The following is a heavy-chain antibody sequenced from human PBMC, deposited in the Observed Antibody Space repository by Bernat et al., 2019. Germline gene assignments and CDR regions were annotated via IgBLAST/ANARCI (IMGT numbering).Heavy chain of an antibody. CDR1: GYTLTELS. V-gene: IGHV1-24*01. D-gene: IGHD3-10*01. CDR3: ATDKKGLYYYGSGSYYKRGAFDI. CDR2: FDPEDGET. J-gene: IGHJ3*02. Sequence: QVQLVQSGAEVKKPGASVKVSCKVSGYTLTELSMHWVRQAPGKGLEWMGGFDPEDGETIYAQKFQGRVTMNEDTSTDTAYMELSSLRSEDTAVYYCATDKKGLYYYGSGSYYKRGAFDIWGQGTMVTVSS.